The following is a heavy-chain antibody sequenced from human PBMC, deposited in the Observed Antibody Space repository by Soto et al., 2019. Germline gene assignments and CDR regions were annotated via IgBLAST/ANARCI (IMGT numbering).Heavy chain of an antibody. Sequence: SETLSLTCTVSGGSISSYYWSWIRQPPGKGLEWIGYIYYSGSTNYSPSFQGHVTVSADTSISTAYLQWSSLKASDTAMYYCARSFIAAAGPTYYYYGMDDWGQGTTVTVSS. CDR1: GGSISSYY. J-gene: IGHJ6*02. D-gene: IGHD6-13*01. CDR3: ARSFIAAAGPTYYYYGMDD. CDR2: IYYSGST. V-gene: IGHV4-59*12.